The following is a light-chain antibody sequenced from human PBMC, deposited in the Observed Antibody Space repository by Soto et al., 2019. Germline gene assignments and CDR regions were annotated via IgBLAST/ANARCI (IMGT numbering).Light chain of an antibody. Sequence: QSALTQPRSVSGSPGQSVTISCTGSSSDVGAYNFASWYQQRPGAAPKLLIHDVNKRPPGVPDRFSASKSGNTASLTISGLQAEDEADYYCCSYAGNYRYVFGSGTKLTVL. V-gene: IGLV2-11*01. CDR2: DVN. CDR1: SSDVGAYNF. CDR3: CSYAGNYRYV. J-gene: IGLJ1*01.